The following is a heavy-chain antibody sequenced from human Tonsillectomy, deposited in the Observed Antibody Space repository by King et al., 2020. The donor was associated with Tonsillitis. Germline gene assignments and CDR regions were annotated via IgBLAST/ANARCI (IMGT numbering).Heavy chain of an antibody. CDR2: IGTAGDP. Sequence: VQLVESGGGLVQPGGSLRLSCAASGFTFSSYDMHWVRQATGKGLEWVSAIGTAGDPYYPGSVKGRFTISRENAKNSLYLQMNSLRAGDTAVYYCARGGGRGWYYYFDYWGQGTLVTVSA. D-gene: IGHD6-19*01. J-gene: IGHJ4*02. V-gene: IGHV3-13*05. CDR3: ARGGGRGWYYYFDY. CDR1: GFTFSSYD.